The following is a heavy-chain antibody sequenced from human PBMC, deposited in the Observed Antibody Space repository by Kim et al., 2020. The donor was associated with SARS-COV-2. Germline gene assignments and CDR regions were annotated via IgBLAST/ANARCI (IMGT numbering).Heavy chain of an antibody. CDR2: ISWNSGSI. CDR3: AGSSYDSAD. J-gene: IGHJ4*02. Sequence: GGSLRLSCAASGFTFDDYAMHWVRQAPGKGLEWVSGISWNSGSIGYADSVKGRFTISSDNAKKSLSLQMNRLRAEDTALSYCAGSSYDSADCGQGNLGT. V-gene: IGHV3-9*01. D-gene: IGHD5-12*01. CDR1: GFTFDDYA.